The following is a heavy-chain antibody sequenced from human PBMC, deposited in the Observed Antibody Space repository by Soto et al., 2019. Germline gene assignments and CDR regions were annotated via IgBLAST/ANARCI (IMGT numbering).Heavy chain of an antibody. CDR1: GYRFASHW. V-gene: IGHV5-51*01. Sequence: GALKISGKGCGYRFASHWVAWVRQMPEKGLEWIGTIYPGDSDTKYSPAFRGQVTISADTSVSTAYLQWRSLEATDSAIYYCARYSGSYWHYLDFWGQGTLVTVSS. CDR2: IYPGDSDT. J-gene: IGHJ4*02. D-gene: IGHD1-26*01. CDR3: ARYSGSYWHYLDF.